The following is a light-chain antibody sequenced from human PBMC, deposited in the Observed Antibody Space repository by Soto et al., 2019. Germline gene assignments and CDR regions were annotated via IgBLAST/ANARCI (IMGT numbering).Light chain of an antibody. J-gene: IGKJ1*01. V-gene: IGKV3-15*01. CDR2: AAS. CDR3: QHYITSLTT. CDR1: QSVGSN. Sequence: EMVMTQSPATLSVSPGERATLSCRASQSVGSNLAWYQQKPGQAPRLLIYAASTRATGIPAGFSGSGSGTDFTLTISRLEPEDFAVYYCQHYITSLTTFGQGTKVGI.